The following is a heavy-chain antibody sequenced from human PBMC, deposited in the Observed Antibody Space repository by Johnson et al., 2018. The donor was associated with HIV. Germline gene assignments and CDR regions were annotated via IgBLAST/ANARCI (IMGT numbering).Heavy chain of an antibody. Sequence: VQLVESGGGVVQPGTSLTLSCAASGFPFRDSAMHWVRQAPGRGMEWVGRIRSKANSYATAYAAAVKGRFTISRDDSKNTLYLQMNSLRPEDTAVYYCARDGHSSTPRCAFDIWGQGTMVTVSS. CDR2: IRSKANSYAT. D-gene: IGHD6-13*01. V-gene: IGHV3-73*01. J-gene: IGHJ3*02. CDR1: GFPFRDSA. CDR3: ARDGHSSTPRCAFDI.